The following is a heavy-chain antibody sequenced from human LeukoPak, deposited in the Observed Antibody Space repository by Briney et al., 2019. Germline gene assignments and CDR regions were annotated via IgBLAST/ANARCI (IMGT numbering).Heavy chain of an antibody. CDR2: IYSGGST. D-gene: IGHD1-14*01. V-gene: IGHV3-66*01. CDR3: ARSKPTDYYYNGMDV. J-gene: IGHJ6*02. CDR1: GFTFSSYA. Sequence: PGRSLRLSCAASGFTFSSYAMHWVRQAPGKGLEWVSIIYSGGSTYYADSVKGRFTISRDNSKNTLDLQMNSLRVEDTAVYFCARSKPTDYYYNGMDVWGQGTTVTVSS.